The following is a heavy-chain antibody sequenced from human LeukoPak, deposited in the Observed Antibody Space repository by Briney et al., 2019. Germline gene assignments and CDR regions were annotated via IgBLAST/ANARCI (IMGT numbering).Heavy chain of an antibody. Sequence: PGGSLRLSCAASGFSFTNYWMSWVRQAPGKGLEWVANIKQDGSEKNYVDSVKGRFTISRDNAQNSLYLQMNSLRAEDTAVYYCARNYYDSSGYYSPFDYWGQGTLVTVSS. D-gene: IGHD3-22*01. J-gene: IGHJ4*02. CDR2: IKQDGSEK. CDR1: GFSFTNYW. V-gene: IGHV3-7*01. CDR3: ARNYYDSSGYYSPFDY.